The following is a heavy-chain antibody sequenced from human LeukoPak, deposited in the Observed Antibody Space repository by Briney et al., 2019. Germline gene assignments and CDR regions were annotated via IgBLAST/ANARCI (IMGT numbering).Heavy chain of an antibody. CDR3: ARLLGPYDSKDY. V-gene: IGHV3-74*01. D-gene: IGHD3-3*01. J-gene: IGHJ4*02. CDR1: GFTFSSYW. Sequence: PGGSLRLSCAASGFTFSSYWMHWARQAPGKGLVWVSRINGGGSSTSYADSVKGRFTISRDNAKNTLYLQMNSLRAEDTAVYHCARLLGPYDSKDYWGQGTLVTVSS. CDR2: INGGGSST.